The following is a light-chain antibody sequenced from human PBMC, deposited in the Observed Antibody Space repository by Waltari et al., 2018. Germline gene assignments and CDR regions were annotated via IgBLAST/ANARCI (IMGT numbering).Light chain of an antibody. Sequence: DPVMTQSPLSLPVTLGQPASISCRSSQSLEDSDGNTYLTWFQQRPGQSPRRLIFKVSNRDSGVPDRFSGSGSGTDFTLSISRVEAEDVGVYYCMQGAQWSITFGQGTRLEIK. J-gene: IGKJ5*01. V-gene: IGKV2-30*01. CDR3: MQGAQWSIT. CDR2: KVS. CDR1: QSLEDSDGNTY.